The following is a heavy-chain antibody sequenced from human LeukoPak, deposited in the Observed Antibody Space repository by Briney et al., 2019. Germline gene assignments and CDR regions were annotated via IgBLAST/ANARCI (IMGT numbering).Heavy chain of an antibody. V-gene: IGHV4-39*01. D-gene: IGHD2-15*01. CDR3: ASRDCSGGSCSFDY. CDR2: IYYSGST. Sequence: SETLSLTCTVSGGSISSSTYYWGWIRQAPGKGLEWIGNIYYSGSTYYNPSLKSRVSISVDTSKNQFSLKLSSVTAADTAVYYCASRDCSGGSCSFDYWGQGTLVTVSS. J-gene: IGHJ4*02. CDR1: GGSISSSTYY.